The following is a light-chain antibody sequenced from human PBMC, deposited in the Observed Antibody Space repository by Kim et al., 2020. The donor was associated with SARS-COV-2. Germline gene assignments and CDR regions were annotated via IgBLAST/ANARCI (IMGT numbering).Light chain of an antibody. CDR3: QQYNDWPLLT. V-gene: IGKV3-15*01. CDR1: QSVKNN. Sequence: KVMTPSPATLSVSPGERVTLSCRASQSVKNNLAWYQQRPGQAPRLLIYGASTRATDISARFSGSGSGTEFTLTIRSLQSEDLAVYYCQQYNDWPLLTFGGGTKVDIK. CDR2: GAS. J-gene: IGKJ4*01.